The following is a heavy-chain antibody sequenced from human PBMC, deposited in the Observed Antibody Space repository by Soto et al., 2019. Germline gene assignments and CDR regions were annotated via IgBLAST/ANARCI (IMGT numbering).Heavy chain of an antibody. CDR3: ARTSGYYLYDY. V-gene: IGHV4-30-2*01. Sequence: SETLSLTCTVSGGSISSGGYSWSWIRQPPGKGLECIGYIYHSGSTYYNPSLKSRVTISVDRSKNQFSLKLSSVTAADTAVYYCARTSGYYLYDYWGQGTLVTVSS. D-gene: IGHD3-22*01. J-gene: IGHJ4*02. CDR2: IYHSGST. CDR1: GGSISSGGYS.